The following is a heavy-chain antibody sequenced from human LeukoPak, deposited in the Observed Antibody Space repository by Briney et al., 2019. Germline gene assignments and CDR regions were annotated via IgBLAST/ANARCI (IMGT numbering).Heavy chain of an antibody. V-gene: IGHV4-59*01. CDR3: AXGGAARLHFQN. D-gene: IGHD6-6*01. CDR1: GGSISTYY. Sequence: SETLSLTCTVSGGSISTYYWNWIRQPPGKGLEWIGYIYHSGSTNYNPSLQSRVTISVDTSKNQFSLNLNSVTAADTAVYYCAXGGAARLHFQNWGQGTLVTVSS. CDR2: IYHSGST. J-gene: IGHJ1*01.